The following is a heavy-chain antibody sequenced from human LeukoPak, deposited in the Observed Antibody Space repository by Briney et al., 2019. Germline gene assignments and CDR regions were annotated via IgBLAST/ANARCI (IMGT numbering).Heavy chain of an antibody. CDR1: GGSISSLY. CDR2: IYYSGST. J-gene: IGHJ4*02. CDR3: ARVGAGAFDY. V-gene: IGHV4-59*11. Sequence: SETMSLTCTVYGGSISSLYWSWIRQPPGKGLEWIGYIYYSGSTNYSPSLKSRVTISLDTSERQFSLRLSSVTAVDTAVYYCARVGAGAFDYWGQETLVTVSS. D-gene: IGHD1-26*01.